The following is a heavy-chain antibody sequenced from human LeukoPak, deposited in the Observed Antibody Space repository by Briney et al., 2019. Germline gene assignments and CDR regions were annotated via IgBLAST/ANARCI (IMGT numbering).Heavy chain of an antibody. CDR3: AKDMGSTYYYDSSGYDYYYYYGMDV. CDR1: GFTFSSYW. V-gene: IGHV3-7*03. Sequence: PGGSLRLSCAASGFTFSSYWMSWVRQAPGKGLEWVANIKQDGSEKYYVDSVKGRFTISRDNAKNSLYLQMNSLRAEDTAVYYCAKDMGSTYYYDSSGYDYYYYYGMDVWGQGTTVTVSS. CDR2: IKQDGSEK. J-gene: IGHJ6*02. D-gene: IGHD3-22*01.